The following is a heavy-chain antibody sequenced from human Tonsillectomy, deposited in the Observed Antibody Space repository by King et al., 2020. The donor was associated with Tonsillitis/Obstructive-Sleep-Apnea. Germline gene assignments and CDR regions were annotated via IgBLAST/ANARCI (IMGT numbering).Heavy chain of an antibody. D-gene: IGHD2-2*03. CDR1: GGSFSGYY. V-gene: IGHV4-34*01. Sequence: VQLQQWGAGLLKPSETLSLTCAVYGGSFSGYYWSWIRQPPGKGLEWIGEINHSGCTNYNPSLKRRVIISVDPSKNQFSLKLSSATAADTAVYYCAGYCSSTSCYLPYYYMDVWGKGTTVTVSS. J-gene: IGHJ6*03. CDR2: INHSGCT. CDR3: AGYCSSTSCYLPYYYMDV.